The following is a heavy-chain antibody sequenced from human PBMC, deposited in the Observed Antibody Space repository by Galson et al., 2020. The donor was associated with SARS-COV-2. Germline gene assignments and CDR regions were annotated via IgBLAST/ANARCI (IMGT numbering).Heavy chain of an antibody. CDR2: IYYSGST. CDR3: AWSNRPRGWLGR. D-gene: IGHD2-8*01. Sequence: ETSETLSLTCTVSGGSISSYYWGWIRQPPGKGLEWIGYIYYSGSTNYNPSLNIRVTLSVDTSKNQFSLKLRSVTAADTAVYYCAWSNRPRGWLGRWGQRTLVTVSP. CDR1: GGSISSYY. V-gene: IGHV4-59*01. J-gene: IGHJ5*02.